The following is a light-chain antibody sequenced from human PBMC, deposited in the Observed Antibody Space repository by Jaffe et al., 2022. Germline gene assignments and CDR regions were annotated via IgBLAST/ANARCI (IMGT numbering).Light chain of an antibody. Sequence: QSGLTQPPSASGTPGQRVTLSCSGSSSNIGTNTVNWYQHLPGSAPRLLIYNNNQRPSGIPDRFSASTSGTSASLAISGLQSEDEADYYCVAWDDSLSGVLFGGGTKLTVL. V-gene: IGLV1-44*01. CDR3: VAWDDSLSGVL. J-gene: IGLJ2*01. CDR1: SSNIGTNT. CDR2: NNN.